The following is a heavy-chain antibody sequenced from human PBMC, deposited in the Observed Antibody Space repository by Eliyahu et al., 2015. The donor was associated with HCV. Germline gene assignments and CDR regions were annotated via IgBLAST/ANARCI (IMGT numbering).Heavy chain of an antibody. Sequence: EVQLVESGGGLVKPGGSXRLSCAAXGFXFSKAWLSWVRQAPGKGLGGIGRIKSKTDGGTTDYAAPVKGRFTISRDDSKSTLYLQMNSLKTEDTAVYYCTTGAPGGFDYYLDVWGQGTTVTVSS. D-gene: IGHD3-10*01. J-gene: IGHJ6*03. CDR1: GFXFSKAW. CDR3: TTGAPGGFDYYLDV. V-gene: IGHV3-15*01. CDR2: IKSKTDGGTT.